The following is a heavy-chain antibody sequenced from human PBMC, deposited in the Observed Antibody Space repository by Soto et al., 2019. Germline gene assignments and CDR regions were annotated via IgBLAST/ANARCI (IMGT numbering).Heavy chain of an antibody. Sequence: SETLSLTCTVSGGSISTYYWSWIRQPPGKGLEWIGYIYYSGSTSYNPPLKGRVTISVDTSKNQFSLKLRSVTAADTAVYYCASDRSSGWDQGYGMDVWGQGTTVTV. CDR1: GGSISTYY. V-gene: IGHV4-59*01. CDR2: IYYSGST. CDR3: ASDRSSGWDQGYGMDV. J-gene: IGHJ6*02. D-gene: IGHD6-19*01.